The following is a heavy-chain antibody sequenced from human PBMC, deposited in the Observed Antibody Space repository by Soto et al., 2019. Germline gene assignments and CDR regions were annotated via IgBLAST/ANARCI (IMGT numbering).Heavy chain of an antibody. CDR3: AKRGSTGTTAFDI. J-gene: IGHJ3*02. D-gene: IGHD1-1*01. CDR2: ISYDGSNK. CDR1: GFTFSSYG. V-gene: IGHV3-30*18. Sequence: PGGSLRLSCAASGFTFSSYGMHWVRQAPGKGLEWVAVISYDGSNKYYADSVKGRFTISRDNSKNTPYLQMNSLRAEDTAVYYCAKRGSTGTTAFDIWGQGTMVTVSS.